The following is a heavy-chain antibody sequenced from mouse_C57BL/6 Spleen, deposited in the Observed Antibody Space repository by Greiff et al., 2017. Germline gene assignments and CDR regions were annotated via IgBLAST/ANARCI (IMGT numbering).Heavy chain of an antibody. V-gene: IGHV1-22*01. J-gene: IGHJ4*01. D-gene: IGHD2-14*01. CDR3: AWYDGYYAMGY. CDR2: INPNNGGT. Sequence: VQLKESGPELVKPEASVKMSCKASGYTFTDYNMHWVKQSHGKSLEWIGYINPNNGGTSYNQKFKGKATLTVNKSSSTAYMELRSLTSEDSAVYYCAWYDGYYAMGYWGQGASVTVSS. CDR1: GYTFTDYN.